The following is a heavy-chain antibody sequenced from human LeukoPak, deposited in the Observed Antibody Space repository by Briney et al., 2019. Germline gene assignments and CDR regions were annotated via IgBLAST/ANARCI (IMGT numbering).Heavy chain of an antibody. CDR2: MNPKSGNT. Sequence: ASVKISCKASEYTFTSYDINWVRQAPGQGLEWMGWMNPKSGNTDYAQKFQGRVSMTRDTSISTAYMELNSLRYEDTAVYYCARVPTLGYCDGGSCYRFDFWGQGTPVTVSS. CDR1: EYTFTSYD. J-gene: IGHJ4*02. CDR3: ARVPTLGYCDGGSCYRFDF. D-gene: IGHD2-15*01. V-gene: IGHV1-8*01.